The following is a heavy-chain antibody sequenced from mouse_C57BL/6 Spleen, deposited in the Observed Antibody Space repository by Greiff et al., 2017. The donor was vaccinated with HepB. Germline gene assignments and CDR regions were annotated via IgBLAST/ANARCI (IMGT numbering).Heavy chain of an antibody. J-gene: IGHJ2*01. CDR2: ISGGGGNT. CDR1: GFTFSSYT. Sequence: EVQGVESGGGLVKPGGSLKLSCAASGFTFSSYTMSWVRQTPEKRLEWVATISGGGGNTYYPDSVKGRFTISRDNAKNTLYLQMSSLRSEDTALYYCARQDRFLYYFDYWGQGTTLTVSS. V-gene: IGHV5-9*01. CDR3: ARQDRFLYYFDY.